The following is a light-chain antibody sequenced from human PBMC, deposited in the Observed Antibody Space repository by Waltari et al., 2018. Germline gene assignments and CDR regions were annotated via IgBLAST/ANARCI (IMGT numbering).Light chain of an antibody. CDR3: HQAASSPFT. CDR2: AAA. V-gene: IGKV3-20*01. Sequence: DIVLTQSPGPLSSAPGASATLSCRASQSVDSRYLAWYQQKPGQAPRLVTFAAATGATGIPDRFSGSGSGTDFSLTISRLEPEDFAVYYCHQAASSPFTFGQGTRLDI. J-gene: IGKJ5*01. CDR1: QSVDSRY.